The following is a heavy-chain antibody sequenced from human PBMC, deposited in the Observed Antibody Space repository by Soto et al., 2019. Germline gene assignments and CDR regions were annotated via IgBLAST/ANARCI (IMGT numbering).Heavy chain of an antibody. CDR1: GGTFSSYA. D-gene: IGHD7-27*01. Sequence: SVKVSCKASGGTFSSYAISWVRQAPGQGLEWMGGIIPIFGTANYAQKLQGRVTTTADESTSTAYMELSSLGSEDTAVYYCARDGDGAAFDIWGQGTMVTVSS. J-gene: IGHJ3*02. CDR3: ARDGDGAAFDI. V-gene: IGHV1-69*13. CDR2: IIPIFGTA.